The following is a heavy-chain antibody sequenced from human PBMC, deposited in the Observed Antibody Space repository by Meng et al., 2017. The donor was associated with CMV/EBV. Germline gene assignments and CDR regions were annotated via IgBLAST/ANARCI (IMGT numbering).Heavy chain of an antibody. CDR2: IRSKANSYET. D-gene: IGHD3-22*01. CDR1: GFTFSGSA. CDR3: TAPYDSSGSGENDAFDI. J-gene: IGHJ3*02. V-gene: IGHV3-73*01. Sequence: GESLKISCAASGFTFSGSAMHWVRQASGKGLEWGGRIRSKANSYETAYAASVKGRFTISRDDSKNTAYLQMNSLKTEDTAVYYCTAPYDSSGSGENDAFDIWGQGTMVTVSS.